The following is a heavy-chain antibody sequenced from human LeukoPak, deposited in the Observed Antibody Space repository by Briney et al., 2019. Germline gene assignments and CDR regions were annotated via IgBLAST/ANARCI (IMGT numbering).Heavy chain of an antibody. CDR1: GYTFTGYY. CDR3: ARLVSARPGFGGDY. D-gene: IGHD6-6*01. Sequence: ASVKVSCKASGYTFTGYYMHWVRQAPGQGLEWMGRINPNSGGTNYAQKFQGRVTMTRDTSISTAYMKLSRLRSDDTAVYYCARLVSARPGFGGDYWGQGTLVTVSS. V-gene: IGHV1-2*06. J-gene: IGHJ4*02. CDR2: INPNSGGT.